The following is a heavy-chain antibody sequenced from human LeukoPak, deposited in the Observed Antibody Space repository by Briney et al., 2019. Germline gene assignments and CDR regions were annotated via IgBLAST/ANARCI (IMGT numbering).Heavy chain of an antibody. D-gene: IGHD1-26*01. V-gene: IGHV3-74*01. J-gene: IGHJ3*02. CDR1: GLTFSNAW. CDR2: INTDGSST. CDR3: ARVIGWDEPFDI. Sequence: GGSLRLSCAASGLTFSNAWMSWVRQAPGKGLVWVSRINTDGSSTNYADSVKGRFTVSRDNAKNTLYLQMNSLRAEDTAVYYCARVIGWDEPFDIWGQGTMVTVSS.